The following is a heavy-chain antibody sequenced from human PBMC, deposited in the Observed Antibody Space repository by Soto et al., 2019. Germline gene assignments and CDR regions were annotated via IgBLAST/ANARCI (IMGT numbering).Heavy chain of an antibody. D-gene: IGHD3-9*01. Sequence: ASVKVSCKASGYTFTSYGISWVRQAAGQRLEWMGWINAGHGDTKYSQKFQDRFTMTMDTSATTAYMELSSLISEDTAVYYCARALRDYDWHRDWFDPWGQGTLVTVSS. CDR3: ARALRDYDWHRDWFDP. CDR1: GYTFTSYG. V-gene: IGHV1-3*01. J-gene: IGHJ5*02. CDR2: INAGHGDT.